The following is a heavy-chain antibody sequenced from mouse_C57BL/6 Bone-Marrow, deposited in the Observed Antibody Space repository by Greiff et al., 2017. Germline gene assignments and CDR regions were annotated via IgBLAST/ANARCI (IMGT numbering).Heavy chain of an antibody. CDR3: AREEVYLYGSSWAY. CDR1: GYTFTSYW. CDR2: IHPNSGST. J-gene: IGHJ3*01. Sequence: QVQLQQPGAELVKPGASVKLSCKASGYTFTSYWMHWVKQRPGQGLEWIGMIHPNSGSTNYNEKFKSKATLTVDKSSSTAYMQLSSLTSEDSAVYYCAREEVYLYGSSWAYWGQKTLVTVSA. V-gene: IGHV1-64*01. D-gene: IGHD1-1*01.